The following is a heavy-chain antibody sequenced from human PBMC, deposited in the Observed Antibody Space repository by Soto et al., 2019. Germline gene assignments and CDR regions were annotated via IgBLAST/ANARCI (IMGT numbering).Heavy chain of an antibody. D-gene: IGHD6-19*01. Sequence: EVQLVESGGGLVQPGGSLRLSCVASGFTFRSSWMHWVRQAPGTGLVWVSRINSDATTKNYADYVQGRFTIARDNAENTLYLQMDSLTAEDTAVYYCARGPTGWYGYDYWGQGTLVTVSS. CDR1: GFTFRSSW. CDR3: ARGPTGWYGYDY. CDR2: INSDATTK. J-gene: IGHJ4*02. V-gene: IGHV3-74*01.